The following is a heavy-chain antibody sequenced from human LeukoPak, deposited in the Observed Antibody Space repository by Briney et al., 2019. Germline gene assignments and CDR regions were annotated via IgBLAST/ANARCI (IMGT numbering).Heavy chain of an antibody. Sequence: SVKVSCKASGGTFSSYAISWVRQAPGQGLEWMGGIIPIFGTANYAQEFQGRVTITTDESTSTAYMELSSLRSEDTAVYYCARVVAAAGENWFDPWGQGTLVTVSS. J-gene: IGHJ5*02. CDR2: IIPIFGTA. CDR3: ARVVAAAGENWFDP. D-gene: IGHD6-13*01. V-gene: IGHV1-69*05. CDR1: GGTFSSYA.